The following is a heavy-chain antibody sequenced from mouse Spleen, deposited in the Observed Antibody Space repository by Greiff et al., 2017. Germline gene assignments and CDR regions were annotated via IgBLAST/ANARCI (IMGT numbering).Heavy chain of an antibody. Sequence: EVQVVESGGGLVKPGGSLKLSCAASGFTFSSYAMSWVRQTPEKRLEWVATISSGGSYTYYPDSVKGRFTISRDNAKNTLYLQMSSLRSEDTAMYYCAREGYWGQGTTLTVSS. CDR2: ISSGGSYT. V-gene: IGHV5-9-3*01. CDR3: AREGY. J-gene: IGHJ2*01. CDR1: GFTFSSYA.